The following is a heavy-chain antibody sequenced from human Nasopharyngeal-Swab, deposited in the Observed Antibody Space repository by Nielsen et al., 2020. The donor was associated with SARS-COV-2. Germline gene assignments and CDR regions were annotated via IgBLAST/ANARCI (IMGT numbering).Heavy chain of an antibody. CDR2: INPGNGNT. D-gene: IGHD3-9*01. Sequence: ASVKVSCKASGYTFTTYAIHWVRQAPGQRLEWMGWINPGNGNTKYSQKLQGRVTITRDTSASTAYMELSSLRSEDTAVYYCARDSSSGLRYFDWLSPGYNWFDPWGQGTLVTVSS. J-gene: IGHJ5*02. V-gene: IGHV1-3*01. CDR1: GYTFTTYA. CDR3: ARDSSSGLRYFDWLSPGYNWFDP.